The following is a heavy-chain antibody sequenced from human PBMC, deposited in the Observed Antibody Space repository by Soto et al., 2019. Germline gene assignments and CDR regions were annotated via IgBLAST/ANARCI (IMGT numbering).Heavy chain of an antibody. CDR2: INSDGSST. D-gene: IGHD3-10*01. CDR1: GFTFSSYW. Sequence: GGSLRLSCAASGFTFSSYWMHWVRQAPGKGLVWVSRINSDGSSTSYADSVEGRFTISRDNAKNTLYLQMNSLRAEDTAVYYCVIGYGSGTMDVWGQGTTVTVSS. V-gene: IGHV3-74*01. CDR3: VIGYGSGTMDV. J-gene: IGHJ6*02.